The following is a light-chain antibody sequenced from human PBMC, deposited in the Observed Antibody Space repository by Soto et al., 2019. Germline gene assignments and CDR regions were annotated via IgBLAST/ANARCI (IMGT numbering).Light chain of an antibody. CDR1: HSVSSSY. CDR2: GAS. Sequence: EIVLTQSPGTLSLSPGARATLSCRASHSVSSSYLAWYQQKPGQAPRLLIYGASSRATGIPDRFSGSGSGTDFTLTISGLEPEDFAVYYCQQYGSSPPITFGQGTRLEIK. J-gene: IGKJ5*01. V-gene: IGKV3-20*01. CDR3: QQYGSSPPIT.